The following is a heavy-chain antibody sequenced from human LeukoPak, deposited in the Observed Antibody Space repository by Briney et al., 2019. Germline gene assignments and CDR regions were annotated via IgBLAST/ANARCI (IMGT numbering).Heavy chain of an antibody. V-gene: IGHV3-23*01. Sequence: PGGSLRLSCVVSGFTFSSYGMYWVRQAPGKGLEWVSAISGSGGSTYYADSVKGRFTISRDNSKNTLYLQMNSLRAEDTAVYYCAKGRIVSYYFDYWGQGTLVTVSS. CDR3: AKGRIVSYYFDY. D-gene: IGHD3-22*01. CDR1: GFTFSSYG. J-gene: IGHJ4*02. CDR2: ISGSGGST.